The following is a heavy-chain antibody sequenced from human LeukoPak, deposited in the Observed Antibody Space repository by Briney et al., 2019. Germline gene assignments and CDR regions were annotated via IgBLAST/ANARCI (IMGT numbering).Heavy chain of an antibody. V-gene: IGHV3-21*01. CDR3: ARDVVVEWWSSYYYYYGMDV. CDR1: GFTFSSYS. D-gene: IGHD2-15*01. Sequence: GGSLRLSCAASGFTFSSYSMNWVRQAPGKGLEWVSSSSSSSSYIYYADSVKGRFTISRDNAKNSLYLQMNSLRAEDTAVYYCARDVVVEWWSSYYYYYGMDVWGKGTTVTVSS. CDR2: SSSSSSYI. J-gene: IGHJ6*04.